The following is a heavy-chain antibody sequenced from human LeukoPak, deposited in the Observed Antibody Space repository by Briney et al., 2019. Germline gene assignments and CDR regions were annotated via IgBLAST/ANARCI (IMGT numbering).Heavy chain of an antibody. CDR3: AREVPVSSGYY. D-gene: IGHD3-22*01. V-gene: IGHV3-48*04. CDR2: ISSSSSTI. J-gene: IGHJ4*02. Sequence: GGSLRLSCGASGFTFSSYSMNWVRQAPGKGLEWVSYISSSSSTIYYADSVKGRFTISRDNAKNSLYLQMNSLRAEDTAVYYCAREVPVSSGYYWGQGTLVTVSS. CDR1: GFTFSSYS.